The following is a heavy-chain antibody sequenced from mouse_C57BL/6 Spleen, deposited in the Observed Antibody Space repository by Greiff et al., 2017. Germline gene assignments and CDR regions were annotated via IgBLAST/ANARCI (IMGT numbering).Heavy chain of an antibody. J-gene: IGHJ2*01. D-gene: IGHD2-1*01. Sequence: EVKLMESGGGLVQPGGSLKLSCAASGFTFSDYYMYWVRQTPEKRLEWVAYISNGGGSTYYPDTVKGRFTISRDNAKNTLYLQMSRLKSEDTAMYYCARSHYGNFDYWGQGTTLTVSS. CDR2: ISNGGGST. CDR3: ARSHYGNFDY. V-gene: IGHV5-12*01. CDR1: GFTFSDYY.